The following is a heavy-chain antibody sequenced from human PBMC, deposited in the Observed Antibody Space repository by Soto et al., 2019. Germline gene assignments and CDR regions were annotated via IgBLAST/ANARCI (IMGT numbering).Heavy chain of an antibody. CDR3: TTDVTGAYGGDY. V-gene: IGHV3-15*01. CDR1: GLTFSGAW. Sequence: EVQLVESGGNAMNHGGSLRLSCTTSGLTFSGAWLSWVRQAPGKGLEWVGRIKGKVDGGATEYAAPVKGRFAISRDDSKDTLYLQINSLKTEDTAVYFCTTDVTGAYGGDYWGQGTLVTVSS. J-gene: IGHJ4*02. D-gene: IGHD3-16*01. CDR2: IKGKVDGGAT.